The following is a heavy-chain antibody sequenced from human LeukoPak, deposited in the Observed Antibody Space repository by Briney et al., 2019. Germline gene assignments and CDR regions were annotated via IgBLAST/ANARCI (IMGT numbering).Heavy chain of an antibody. CDR2: IFPMFETA. V-gene: IGHV1-69*06. CDR1: GDSFSTYA. J-gene: IGHJ4*02. Sequence: GASVKVSCKASGDSFSTYAISWVRQAPGQGLEWMGGIFPMFETANYAQRFQGRLTITADIATSTAYTDLSSLRSEDTAVYYCARGVTSYGTRLTYWGQGTLVTVSS. D-gene: IGHD3-16*01. CDR3: ARGVTSYGTRLTY.